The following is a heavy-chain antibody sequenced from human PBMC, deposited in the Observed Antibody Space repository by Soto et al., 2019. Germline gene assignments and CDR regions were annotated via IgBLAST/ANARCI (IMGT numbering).Heavy chain of an antibody. V-gene: IGHV1-69*12. CDR3: ARDKARHQLGGHYYYGIDV. CDR1: GGTFGNSA. J-gene: IGHJ6*02. CDR2: IIPIFPTP. D-gene: IGHD6-6*01. Sequence: QVQLVQSGAEVKKPGSSVTVSCKASGGTFGNSAISWVRQAPGQGLEWMGGIIPIFPTPDYAQKFQGRVTITADADTAPADMGLTSLTSEDTPVYYCARDKARHQLGGHYYYGIDVWGQGTTVTVSS.